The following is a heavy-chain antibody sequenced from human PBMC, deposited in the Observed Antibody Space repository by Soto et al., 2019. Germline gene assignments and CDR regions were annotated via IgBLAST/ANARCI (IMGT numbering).Heavy chain of an antibody. CDR2: INPGNGNT. D-gene: IGHD6-19*01. J-gene: IGHJ4*02. CDR1: GYTFTVYA. V-gene: IGHV1-3*05. Sequence: QVQLVQSGAEEKKPGASVKVSCKASGYTFTVYAVHWVRQAPGQRLEWMGWINPGNGNTKYSQKFQVRVTITRDTSASTAYMELSSLRSEATAVYSCARAVAVPADFDYRGQGTLVTVSS. CDR3: ARAVAVPADFDY.